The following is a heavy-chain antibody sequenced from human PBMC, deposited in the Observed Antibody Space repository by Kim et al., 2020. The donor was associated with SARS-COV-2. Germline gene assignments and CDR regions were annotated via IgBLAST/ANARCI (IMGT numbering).Heavy chain of an antibody. CDR1: GYSFTSYW. D-gene: IGHD3-22*01. CDR3: ARLGMIVDAFDI. V-gene: IGHV5-10-1*01. Sequence: GGSLRLSCKGSGYSFTSYWISWVRQMPGKGLEWMGRIDPSDSYTNYSPSFQGHFTISADKSISTAYLQWSSLKASDTAMYYCARLGMIVDAFDIWGQGTMVTVSS. J-gene: IGHJ3*02. CDR2: IDPSDSYT.